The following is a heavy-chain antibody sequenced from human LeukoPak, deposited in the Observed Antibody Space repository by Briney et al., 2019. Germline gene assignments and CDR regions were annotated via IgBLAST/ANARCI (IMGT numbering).Heavy chain of an antibody. D-gene: IGHD3-16*01. J-gene: IGHJ4*02. V-gene: IGHV3-21*01. CDR3: ARALGMTIDY. CDR1: GFTFSSYS. Sequence: GGSLRLSCAASGFTFSSYSMNWVRQAPGKGLEWVSSISSSSSYIYSADSLKGRFTISRDNAKNSLYLQMNSLRDEDTAVYYCARALGMTIDYWGQGTLVTVSS. CDR2: ISSSSSYI.